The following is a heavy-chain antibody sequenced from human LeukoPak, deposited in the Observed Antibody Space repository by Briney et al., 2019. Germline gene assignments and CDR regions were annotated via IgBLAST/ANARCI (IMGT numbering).Heavy chain of an antibody. D-gene: IGHD5-12*01. CDR1: GFTFSSYA. CDR3: AKSYGYSGYDYLDY. V-gene: IGHV3-23*01. Sequence: GGSLRLSCAASGFTFSSYAMSWVRQAPGKGLEWVSAISGSGGSTYYADSVKGRFTISRDNSKNMLYLQMNSLRAEDTAVYYCAKSYGYSGYDYLDYWGQGTLVTVSS. J-gene: IGHJ4*02. CDR2: ISGSGGST.